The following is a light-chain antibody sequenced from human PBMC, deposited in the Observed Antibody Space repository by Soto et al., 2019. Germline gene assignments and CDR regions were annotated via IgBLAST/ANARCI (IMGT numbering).Light chain of an antibody. CDR3: SSSAGTKNMV. J-gene: IGLJ2*01. V-gene: IGLV2-8*01. Sequence: QSALTQPPSASGSPGQSVTISCTGTPSDVGASNYVSWYQQQPGKAPKLMISEVSKRPSGVPDRFAGSKSGNTASLTVSGLKAEDEADYYRSSSAGTKNMVFGAGTKLTVL. CDR1: PSDVGASNY. CDR2: EVS.